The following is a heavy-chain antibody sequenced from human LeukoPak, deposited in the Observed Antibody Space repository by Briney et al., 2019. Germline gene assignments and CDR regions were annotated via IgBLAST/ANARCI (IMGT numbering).Heavy chain of an antibody. CDR1: GGSLSSYY. CDR2: IYYSGGT. J-gene: IGHJ6*03. V-gene: IGHV4-59*01. CDR3: ARVPRGYYDSSGYYYYYYYMDV. D-gene: IGHD3-22*01. Sequence: PSETLSLTCTVSGGSLSSYYWGWNRQPPGEGPEWIGYIYYSGGTNYNPSLKSRVTISVDTSKNQFSLKLSSVTAADTAVYYCARVPRGYYDSSGYYYYYYYMDVWGKGTTVTVSS.